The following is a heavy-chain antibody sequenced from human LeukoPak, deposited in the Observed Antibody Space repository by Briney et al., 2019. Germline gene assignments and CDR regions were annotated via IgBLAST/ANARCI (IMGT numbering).Heavy chain of an antibody. CDR2: ISSSGSTI. CDR1: GFTFSSYE. J-gene: IGHJ4*02. Sequence: PGGSLRLSCAASGFTFSSYEMNSVRQAPGKGLEWVSYISSSGSTIYYADSVKGRFTISRDNAKSSLYLQMNSLRAEDTAVYYCARGKRYYYDSSGLFDYWGQGTLVTVSS. CDR3: ARGKRYYYDSSGLFDY. D-gene: IGHD3-22*01. V-gene: IGHV3-48*03.